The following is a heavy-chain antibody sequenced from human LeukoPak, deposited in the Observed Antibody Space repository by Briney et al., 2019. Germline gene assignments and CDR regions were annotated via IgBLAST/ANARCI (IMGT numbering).Heavy chain of an antibody. J-gene: IGHJ5*01. CDR2: IYSGGST. CDR1: GFTFSSYG. CDR3: ARGLDWFDS. Sequence: GGSLRLSCAASGFTFSSYGMNWVRQAPGKGLEWVSVIYSGGSTYYADSVKGRFIISRDSSRNTLHLQMNSLRAEDMAVYFCARGLDWFDSWGQGTLVTVSS. V-gene: IGHV3-66*01.